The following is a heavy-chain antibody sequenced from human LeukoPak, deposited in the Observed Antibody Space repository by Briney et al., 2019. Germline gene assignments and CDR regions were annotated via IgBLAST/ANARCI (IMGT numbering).Heavy chain of an antibody. J-gene: IGHJ5*02. V-gene: IGHV3-7*01. CDR3: ARDDCSSSSCYHNWFDP. CDR1: GFTFSSHW. Sequence: GGSLRLSCAASGFTFSSHWMSWVRQAPGKVLEWVANIKQDGSEKYYVDSVKGRFTISRDNAKNSLYLQMNSLRAEDTAVYYCARDDCSSSSCYHNWFDPWGQGTLVTVSS. D-gene: IGHD2-2*01. CDR2: IKQDGSEK.